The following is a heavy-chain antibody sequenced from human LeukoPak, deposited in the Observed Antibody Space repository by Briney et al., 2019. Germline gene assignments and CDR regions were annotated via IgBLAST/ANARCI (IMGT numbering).Heavy chain of an antibody. D-gene: IGHD6-19*01. V-gene: IGHV3-30-3*01. CDR2: ISYDGSNK. CDR1: GFTFSSYA. J-gene: IGHJ4*02. CDR3: AKDYSSGWYWTPIDY. Sequence: GGSLRLSCAASGFTFSSYAMHWVRQAPGKGLEWVAVISYDGSNKYYADSVKGRFTISRDNSKNTLYLQMNSLRAEDTAVYYCAKDYSSGWYWTPIDYWGQGTLVTVSS.